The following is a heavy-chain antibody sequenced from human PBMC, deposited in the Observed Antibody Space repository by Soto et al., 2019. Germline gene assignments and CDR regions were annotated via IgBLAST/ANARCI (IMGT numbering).Heavy chain of an antibody. CDR1: GFTFSDFA. Sequence: HPGGSLRLSCLASGFTFSDFAMTWVRHVPGRGLEWVASLDGAGGSTYYAESVRGRFSISRDNSQNTLFLQMKRLTVDDTAIYYCAAPRDEYGSGVSWFTYGMDIWGQGTTVTVSS. J-gene: IGHJ6*02. V-gene: IGHV3-23*01. CDR3: AAPRDEYGSGVSWFTYGMDI. D-gene: IGHD3-10*01. CDR2: LDGAGGST.